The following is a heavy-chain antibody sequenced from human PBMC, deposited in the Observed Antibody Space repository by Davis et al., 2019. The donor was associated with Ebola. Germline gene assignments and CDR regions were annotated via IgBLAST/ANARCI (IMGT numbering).Heavy chain of an antibody. D-gene: IGHD4-17*01. V-gene: IGHV3-23*01. CDR2: ISGSGGST. J-gene: IGHJ4*02. Sequence: GESLKISCAASGFTFSSYSMNWVRQAPGKGLEWVSAISGSGGSTYYADSVKGRFTISRDNSKNTLYLQMNSLRAEDTAVYYCAKQVNYGDYAWSWGQGTLVTVSS. CDR3: AKQVNYGDYAWS. CDR1: GFTFSSYS.